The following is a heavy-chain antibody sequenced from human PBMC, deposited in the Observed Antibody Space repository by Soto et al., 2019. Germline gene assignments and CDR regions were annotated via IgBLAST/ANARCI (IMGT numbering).Heavy chain of an antibody. CDR2: IYYSGST. CDR3: AREPVVVPAAILGGGYYGMDV. J-gene: IGHJ6*02. D-gene: IGHD2-2*02. V-gene: IGHV4-31*03. Sequence: SETLSLTCTVSGGSISSGGYYWSWILQHPGKGLEWIGYIYYSGSTYYNPSLKSRVTISVDTSKNQFSLKLSSVTAADTAVYYCAREPVVVPAAILGGGYYGMDVWGQGTTVTVSS. CDR1: GGSISSGGYY.